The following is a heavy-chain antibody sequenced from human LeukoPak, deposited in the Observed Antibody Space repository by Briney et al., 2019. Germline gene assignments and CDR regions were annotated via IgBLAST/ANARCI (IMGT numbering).Heavy chain of an antibody. D-gene: IGHD6-19*01. CDR3: AKEVPSSGWNSYYYYYGMDV. Sequence: GGSLRLSCAASGFTFSSYGMHWVRQAPGKGLEWVAVISYDGSNKYYADSVKGRFTISRDNSKNTLYLQMNSLRAEDTAVYYCAKEVPSSGWNSYYYYYGMDVWGQGTTVTVSS. J-gene: IGHJ6*02. CDR2: ISYDGSNK. CDR1: GFTFSSYG. V-gene: IGHV3-30*18.